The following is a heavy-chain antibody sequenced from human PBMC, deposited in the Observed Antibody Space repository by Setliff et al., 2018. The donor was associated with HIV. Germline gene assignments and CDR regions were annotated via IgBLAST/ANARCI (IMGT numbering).Heavy chain of an antibody. V-gene: IGHV3-74*01. J-gene: IGHJ6*02. CDR3: VRDTFDGRSYYGWDV. D-gene: IGHD3-9*01. CDR2: LNPEANYI. CDR1: GLTFSTSW. Sequence: PGGSLRLSCAASGLTFSTSWMQWVRQSPGEGLLWVARLNPEANYIHYADSVKGRFTISRDNAKNTLYLQMNSRRTEDTAVYYRVRDTFDGRSYYGWDVWGQGTTVTVSS.